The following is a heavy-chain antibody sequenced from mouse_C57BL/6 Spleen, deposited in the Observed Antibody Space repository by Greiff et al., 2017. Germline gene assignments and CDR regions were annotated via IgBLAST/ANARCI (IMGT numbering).Heavy chain of an antibody. CDR3: TRVYYYGSSYESLFAY. V-gene: IGHV5-9-1*02. Sequence: EVKLMESGEGLVKPGGSLKLSCAASGFTFSSYAMSWVRQTPEKRLGWVAYISSGGDYIYYADTVKGRFTISRDNARNTLYLQMSSLKSEDTAMYYCTRVYYYGSSYESLFAYWGQGTLVTVSA. CDR2: ISSGGDYI. D-gene: IGHD1-1*01. CDR1: GFTFSSYA. J-gene: IGHJ3*01.